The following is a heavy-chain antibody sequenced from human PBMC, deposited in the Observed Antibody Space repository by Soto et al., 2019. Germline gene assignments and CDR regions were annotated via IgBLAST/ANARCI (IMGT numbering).Heavy chain of an antibody. V-gene: IGHV4-39*01. CDR1: GGSISSSSYY. CDR2: IYYSGST. J-gene: IGHJ3*02. D-gene: IGHD2-15*01. CDR3: ARHGRFSVDGDAFDI. Sequence: QLQLQESGPGLVKPSETLSLTCTVSGGSISSSSYYWGWIRQPPGKGLEWIGSIYYSGSTYYNPSLKSRVTISVDTSKNQFSLKLSSVTAADTAVYYCARHGRFSVDGDAFDIWGQGTMVTVSS.